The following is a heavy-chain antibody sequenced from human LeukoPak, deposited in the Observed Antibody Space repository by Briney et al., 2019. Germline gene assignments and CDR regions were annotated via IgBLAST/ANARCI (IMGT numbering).Heavy chain of an antibody. J-gene: IGHJ4*02. CDR2: FDPEDGET. Sequence: GASVKVSCKVSGYTLTELSMHWVRQAPGKGLEWMGGFDPEDGETIYAQKFQGRVTMTEDTSTDTAYMELSSLRSEDTAVYYCATDPAVSSGSYTAWGYWGQGTLVTVSS. D-gene: IGHD1-26*01. CDR1: GYTLTELS. V-gene: IGHV1-24*01. CDR3: ATDPAVSSGSYTAWGY.